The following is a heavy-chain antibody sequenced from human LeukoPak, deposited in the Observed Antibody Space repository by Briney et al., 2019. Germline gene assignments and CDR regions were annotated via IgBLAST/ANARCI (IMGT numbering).Heavy chain of an antibody. CDR2: IYYSGST. Sequence: SETLSLTCTVSGGSIGSSTYYWGWIRQPPGKGLEWIGSIYYSGSTNYNPSLKSRVTISVDTSKNKFSLKLSSVTAADTGVYYCAKNMPPYSGYDAPFDYWGQGTLVTVSS. CDR1: GGSIGSSTYY. J-gene: IGHJ4*02. CDR3: AKNMPPYSGYDAPFDY. V-gene: IGHV4-39*07. D-gene: IGHD5-12*01.